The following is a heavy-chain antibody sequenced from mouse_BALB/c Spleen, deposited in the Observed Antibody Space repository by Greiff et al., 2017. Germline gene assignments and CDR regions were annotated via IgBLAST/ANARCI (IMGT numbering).Heavy chain of an antibody. V-gene: IGHV14-3*02. CDR3: ARNGYYEGYFDY. J-gene: IGHJ2*01. D-gene: IGHD2-3*01. Sequence: VQLQQSGAELLKPGASVKLSCTASGFNIKDTYMHWVKQRPEQGLEWIGRIDPANGNTKYDPKFQGKATITADTSSNTAYLQLSSLTSEDTAVYYCARNGYYEGYFDYWGQGTTLTVSS. CDR2: IDPANGNT. CDR1: GFNIKDTY.